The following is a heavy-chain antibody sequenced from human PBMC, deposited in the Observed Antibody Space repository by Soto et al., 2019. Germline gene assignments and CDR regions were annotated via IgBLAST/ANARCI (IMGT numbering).Heavy chain of an antibody. Sequence: QLQLQESGPGLVKPSETLSLTCTVSDGSISRRNFYWGWIRQPPGKELEWIGSVRYTGSTYYNPSLKSRVSISVDASKNHLSLKVSSVTASDTAVYYCARHRYSGDSIGFYGYCGQGALVTVSS. CDR3: ARHRYSGDSIGFYGY. CDR1: DGSISRRNFY. V-gene: IGHV4-39*01. D-gene: IGHD6-19*01. CDR2: VRYTGST. J-gene: IGHJ4*02.